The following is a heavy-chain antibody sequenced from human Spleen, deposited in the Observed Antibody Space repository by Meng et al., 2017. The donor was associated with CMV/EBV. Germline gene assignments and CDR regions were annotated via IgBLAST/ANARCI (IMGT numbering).Heavy chain of an antibody. D-gene: IGHD6-13*01. CDR3: AKAFSSSWYHEYYDY. CDR1: GGSISSSSYY. J-gene: IGHJ4*02. V-gene: IGHV3-23*01. Sequence: ETLSLTCTVSGGSISSSSYYWGWIRQPPGKGLEWVSAVTGSGGSTYYADSVKGRFTISRDNSKNTLYLQMNSLRVEDTAVYYCAKAFSSSWYHEYYDYWGQGTLVTVSS. CDR2: VTGSGGST.